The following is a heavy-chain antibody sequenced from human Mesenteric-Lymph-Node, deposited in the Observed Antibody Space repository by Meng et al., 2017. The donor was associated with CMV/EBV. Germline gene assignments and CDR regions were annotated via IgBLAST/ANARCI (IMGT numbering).Heavy chain of an antibody. CDR1: GFTVSSNY. J-gene: IGHJ3*02. CDR2: IYSGGST. V-gene: IGHV3-66*02. Sequence: GGSLRLSCAASGFTVSSNYMSWVRQAPGKGLEWVSVIYSGGSTYYADSVKGRFIISRDNSKNTLYLQMNSLSAEDTAVYYCARDSRSVLRYSWGAFDIWGQGTMVTVSS. CDR3: ARDSRSVLRYSWGAFDI. D-gene: IGHD3-9*01.